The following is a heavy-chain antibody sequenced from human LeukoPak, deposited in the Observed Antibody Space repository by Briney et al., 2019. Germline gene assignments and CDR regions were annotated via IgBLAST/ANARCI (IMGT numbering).Heavy chain of an antibody. V-gene: IGHV4-59*01. J-gene: IGHJ6*02. Sequence: PSETLSLTCTVSGGSISSYYWSWIRQPPGKGLEWIGYIYYSGSTNYNPSLKSRVTISVDTSKNQFSLKLSSVTAADTAVYYCARAPEGSDSSGWYLGYYYVIAFWVHATTVTVSS. CDR3: ARAPEGSDSSGWYLGYYYVIAF. D-gene: IGHD6-19*01. CDR2: IYYSGST. CDR1: GGSISSYY.